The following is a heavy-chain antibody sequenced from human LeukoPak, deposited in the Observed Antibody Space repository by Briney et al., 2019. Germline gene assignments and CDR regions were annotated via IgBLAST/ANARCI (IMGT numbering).Heavy chain of an antibody. V-gene: IGHV4-34*01. J-gene: IGHJ4*02. D-gene: IGHD3-22*01. Sequence: SETLSLTCAVYGGSFSGYYWSWIRQPPGKGLEWIGEINHSGSTNYNPSLKSRVTISVDTSKNQFSLKLSSVTAADTAVYYCARDNYYDSSGFDYWAREPWSPSPQ. CDR2: INHSGST. CDR1: GGSFSGYY. CDR3: ARDNYYDSSGFDY.